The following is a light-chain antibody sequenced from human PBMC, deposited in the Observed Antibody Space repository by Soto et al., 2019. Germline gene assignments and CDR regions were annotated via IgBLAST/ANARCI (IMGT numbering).Light chain of an antibody. J-gene: IGKJ2*01. CDR1: ESIRSS. CDR2: GAS. Sequence: EIVMTQPPATLSVSPGERATLSCRASESIRSSLAWYQLRPGQAPRLLIYGASTRATGIPARFSGSGSGTEFPLTISSLKSEDFAVYYCQQYYNWRYTFGQGTKLEIK. V-gene: IGKV3-15*01. CDR3: QQYYNWRYT.